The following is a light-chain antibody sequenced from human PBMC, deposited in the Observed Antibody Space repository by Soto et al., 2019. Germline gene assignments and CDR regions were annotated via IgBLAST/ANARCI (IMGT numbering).Light chain of an antibody. J-gene: IGLJ1*01. CDR2: EVS. V-gene: IGLV2-14*01. CDR1: SSDVGAYNY. CDR3: CSFTSITTYV. Sequence: QSVLTQPAAVSGSLGQSITMSCTGTSSDVGAYNYVSWYQQQPGKAPKLMISEVSNRPSGVSNRFSGSKSGNTASLIISGLQAEDEADYYCCSFTSITTYVFGTGTKVTVL.